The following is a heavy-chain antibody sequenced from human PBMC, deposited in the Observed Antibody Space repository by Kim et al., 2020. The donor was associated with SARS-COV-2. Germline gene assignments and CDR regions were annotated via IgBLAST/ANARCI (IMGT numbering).Heavy chain of an antibody. V-gene: IGHV3-74*01. J-gene: IGHJ4*02. CDR3: ARDTQSCGTIDY. D-gene: IGHD1-1*01. CDR2: INSSSSCT. CDR1: GFTFSSYC. Sequence: GGSLRLSCAASGFTFSSYCMHWVRQAPGKGLEWVSRINSSSSCTSYADSVKGRFTISRDNAKNTLYLQMNSLRAEDTAVYYCARDTQSCGTIDYWGQGTLVTVSS.